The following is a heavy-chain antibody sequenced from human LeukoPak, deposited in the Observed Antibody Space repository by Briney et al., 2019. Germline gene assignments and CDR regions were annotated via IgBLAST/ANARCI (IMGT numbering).Heavy chain of an antibody. CDR3: ARSGDPWFGELLRRGFDP. J-gene: IGHJ5*02. V-gene: IGHV1-8*01. D-gene: IGHD3-10*01. Sequence: GASVKVSCKASGYTFTSYDINWVRQATGQGLEWMGWMNPNSGNTGYAQKFQGRVTMTRNTSISIAYMELSSLRSEDTAVYYCARSGDPWFGELLRRGFDPWGQGTLVTVSS. CDR2: MNPNSGNT. CDR1: GYTFTSYD.